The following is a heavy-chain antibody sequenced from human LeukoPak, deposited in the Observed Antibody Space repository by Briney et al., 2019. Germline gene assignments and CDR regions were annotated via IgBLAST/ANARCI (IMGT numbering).Heavy chain of an antibody. D-gene: IGHD2-15*01. CDR1: GYTFTGYY. V-gene: IGHV1-2*02. CDR3: ARDDCSGGSCYSYFDY. Sequence: ASVKVPCKASGYTFTGYYMHWVRQAPGQGLEWMGWINPNSGGTNYAQKFQGRVTMTRDTSISTAYMELSRLRSDDTAVYYCARDDCSGGSCYSYFDYWGQGTLVTVSS. CDR2: INPNSGGT. J-gene: IGHJ4*02.